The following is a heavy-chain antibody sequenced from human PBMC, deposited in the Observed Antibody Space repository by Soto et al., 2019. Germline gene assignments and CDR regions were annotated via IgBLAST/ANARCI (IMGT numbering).Heavy chain of an antibody. Sequence: ASETLSLTCTVSGGSISSGDYYWSWIRQPPGKGLEWIGYIYYSGSTYYNPSLKSRVTISVDTSKNQFSLKLSSVTAADTAVYYCARDPSHDFWSGYRYNWFDPWGQGTLVTVSS. D-gene: IGHD3-3*01. V-gene: IGHV4-30-4*01. J-gene: IGHJ5*02. CDR3: ARDPSHDFWSGYRYNWFDP. CDR1: GGSISSGDYY. CDR2: IYYSGST.